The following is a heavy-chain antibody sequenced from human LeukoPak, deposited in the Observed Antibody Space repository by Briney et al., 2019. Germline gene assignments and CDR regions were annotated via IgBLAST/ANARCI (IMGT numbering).Heavy chain of an antibody. V-gene: IGHV4-38-2*02. D-gene: IGHD3-10*01. J-gene: IGHJ5*02. Sequence: PESLSLTCTVSGYSISSGYYWGWIRQPPGKGLEWFGSIYHSGSTYYNPSLKSLVTISVATSKNQSSLKLSSVTAADTAVYYCARAKPGRSNWFGPWGQGTLVTVSS. CDR3: ARAKPGRSNWFGP. CDR1: GYSISSGYY. CDR2: IYHSGST.